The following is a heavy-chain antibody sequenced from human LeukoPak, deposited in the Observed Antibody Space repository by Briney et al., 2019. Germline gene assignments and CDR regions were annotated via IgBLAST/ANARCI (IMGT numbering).Heavy chain of an antibody. CDR1: GFTFSTYW. J-gene: IGHJ4*02. CDR2: IKEDGSEK. CDR3: ARDSSGYQ. Sequence: GGSLRLSCAASGFTFSTYWMSWVRQAPGKGLEWVANIKEDGSEKFYGDSVKGRFTISRDNAKNALYLQMNSLRAEDTAVYYCARDSSGYQWGQGTLVTVSS. D-gene: IGHD3-22*01. V-gene: IGHV3-7*01.